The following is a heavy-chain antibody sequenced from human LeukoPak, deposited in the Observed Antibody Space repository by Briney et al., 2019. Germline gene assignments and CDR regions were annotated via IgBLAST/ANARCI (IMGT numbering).Heavy chain of an antibody. CDR1: GTYW. D-gene: IGHD4-17*01. Sequence: GGSLRLSCAASGTYWMHWVRQAPGKGLEWVSAISGSGGSTYYADSVKGRFTISRDNSKNTLYLQMNSLRAEDTAVYYCAKAPLLTTVTHFDYWGQGTLVTVSS. CDR3: AKAPLLTTVTHFDY. J-gene: IGHJ4*02. CDR2: ISGSGGST. V-gene: IGHV3-23*01.